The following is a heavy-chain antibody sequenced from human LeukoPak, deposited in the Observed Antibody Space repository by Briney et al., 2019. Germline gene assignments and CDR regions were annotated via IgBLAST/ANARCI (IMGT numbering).Heavy chain of an antibody. V-gene: IGHV4-59*01. CDR2: IYYSGST. CDR3: AGKLVGATFQGDYGMDV. Sequence: SETLSLTCTVSGGSISSYYWSWIRQPPGKGLEWIGYIYYSGSTNYNPSLKSRVTISVDTSKSQFSLKLTSVTAADTAVYYCAGKLVGATFQGDYGMDVWGQGTTVTVSS. J-gene: IGHJ6*02. CDR1: GGSISSYY. D-gene: IGHD1-26*01.